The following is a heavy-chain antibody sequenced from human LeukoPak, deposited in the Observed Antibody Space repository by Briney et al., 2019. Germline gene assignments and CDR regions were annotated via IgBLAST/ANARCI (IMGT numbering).Heavy chain of an antibody. CDR2: IYHSGST. D-gene: IGHD6-19*01. J-gene: IGHJ4*02. V-gene: IGHV4-38-2*02. CDR1: GYSISSGYY. CDR3: VREGHSSGWSHFDY. Sequence: SETLSLTCTVSGYSISSGYYWGWIRQPPGKGLEWIGSIYHSGSTYYNPSLKSRVTISVDTSKNQFSLKLSSVSAADTAVYYCVREGHSSGWSHFDYWGQGTLVTVSS.